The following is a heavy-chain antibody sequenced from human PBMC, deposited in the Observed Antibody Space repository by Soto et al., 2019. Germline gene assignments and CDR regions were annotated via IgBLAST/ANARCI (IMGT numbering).Heavy chain of an antibody. D-gene: IGHD3-3*01. J-gene: IGHJ4*02. CDR3: ASAFRGGVVITTSSARMDS. Sequence: QVQLVQSGTEVKKPGASVKVSCKASGYAFTDFYIHWVRQAPGQGLEWMGVISSDGGSTIFSQKFQARVTMARDTSTGTVYVELSSLRSDDTAVYYCASAFRGGVVITTSSARMDSWGQGTLVTV. CDR1: GYAFTDFY. V-gene: IGHV1-46*01. CDR2: ISSDGGST.